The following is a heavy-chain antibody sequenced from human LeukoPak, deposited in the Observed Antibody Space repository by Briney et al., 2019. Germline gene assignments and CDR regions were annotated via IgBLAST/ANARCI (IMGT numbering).Heavy chain of an antibody. CDR1: GGSISSGGYY. J-gene: IGHJ4*02. V-gene: IGHV4-31*03. CDR3: ARGEVGANDY. D-gene: IGHD3-16*01. Sequence: SETLSLTCTVSGGSISSGGYYWSWIRQHPGKGLEWIGYIYYSGSTYYNPSLKSRVTISVDTSKNQFSLKLSSVTGADTAVYYCARGEVGANDYWGQGTLVTVSS. CDR2: IYYSGST.